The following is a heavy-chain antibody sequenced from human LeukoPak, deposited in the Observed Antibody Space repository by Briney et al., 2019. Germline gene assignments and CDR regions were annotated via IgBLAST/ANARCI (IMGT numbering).Heavy chain of an antibody. J-gene: IGHJ4*02. D-gene: IGHD3-10*01. CDR1: GLTFSSYA. V-gene: IGHV3-23*01. CDR3: AKRASGSGTSLYFFAY. CDR2: ISKSGGST. Sequence: GGSLRLSCAASGLTFSSYAMSWDRQAQGKGLEWVSVISKSGGSTLYADSVKGRFTISRDNTKNTLYLQINSLRAEDTAVYYCAKRASGSGTSLYFFAYWGQGTLVTVSS.